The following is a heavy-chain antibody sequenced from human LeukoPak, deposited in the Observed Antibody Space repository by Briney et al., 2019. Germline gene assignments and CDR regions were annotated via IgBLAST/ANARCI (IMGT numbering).Heavy chain of an antibody. CDR2: INSDGSST. CDR1: GFTFSSYW. CDR3: AKARGSGWYLIDY. V-gene: IGHV3-74*01. Sequence: PGGSLRLSCAASGFTFSSYWMHWVRQAPGKGLVWVSRINSDGSSTSYADSVKGRFTISRDNSKNSLYLQMNSLRAEDTALYYCAKARGSGWYLIDYWGQGTLVTVSS. D-gene: IGHD6-19*01. J-gene: IGHJ4*02.